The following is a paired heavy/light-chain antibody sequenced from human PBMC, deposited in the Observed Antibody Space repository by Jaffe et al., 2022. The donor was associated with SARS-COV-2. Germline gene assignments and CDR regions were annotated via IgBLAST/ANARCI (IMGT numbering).Heavy chain of an antibody. Sequence: EVQLVESGGGLVQPGGSLRLSCSASGFTFSAFGMHWVRQAPGKGLEYVSGISNGGDTTYYADSVKGRFTISRDNPKKTLFLQMSSLRVEDTAVFHCVKGRLEGSTRPNYLYYDMDVWGQGTTVTVSS. CDR2: ISNGGDTT. J-gene: IGHJ6*02. D-gene: IGHD2-2*01. CDR1: GFTFSAFG. CDR3: VKGRLEGSTRPNYLYYDMDV. V-gene: IGHV3-64D*09.
Light chain of an antibody. J-gene: IGKJ2*01. CDR1: QGIRND. V-gene: IGKV1-17*01. CDR3: LQHNSYPYT. CDR2: AAS. Sequence: DIQMTQSPSSLSASVGDRVTITCRASQGIRNDLGWYRQKPGKAPERLIYAASSLQSGVPSRFSGSGSGTEFTLTISSLQPEDFATYFCLQHNSYPYTFGQGTKLEIK.